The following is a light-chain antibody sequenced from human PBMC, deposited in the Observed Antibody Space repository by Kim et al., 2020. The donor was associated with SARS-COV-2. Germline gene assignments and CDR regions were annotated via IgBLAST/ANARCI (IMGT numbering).Light chain of an antibody. CDR2: AAS. J-gene: IGKJ5*01. CDR3: QQSYSSPIT. CDR1: QSISTY. Sequence: DIQMTQSPSSLSASAGDRVTITCRASQSISTYLNWYQQKPGKAPKLLIYAASSLQSGVPSRFSGSGSGTDFTLTISSLQPEDFVTYYCQQSYSSPITFGQGTRLEIK. V-gene: IGKV1-39*01.